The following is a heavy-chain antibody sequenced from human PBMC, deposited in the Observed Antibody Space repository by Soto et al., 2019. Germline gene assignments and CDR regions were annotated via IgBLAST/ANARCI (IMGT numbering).Heavy chain of an antibody. CDR3: ASGELHWGELSFPSFDY. J-gene: IGHJ4*02. CDR2: INAGNGNT. CDR1: GYTFTSYA. V-gene: IGHV1-3*01. D-gene: IGHD3-16*02. Sequence: ASVKVSCKASGYTFTSYAMHWVRQAPGQRLEWMGWINAGNGNTKYSQKFQGRVTITRDTSASTAYMELSSLRSEDTAVYYCASGELHWGELSFPSFDYWGQGTLVTVSS.